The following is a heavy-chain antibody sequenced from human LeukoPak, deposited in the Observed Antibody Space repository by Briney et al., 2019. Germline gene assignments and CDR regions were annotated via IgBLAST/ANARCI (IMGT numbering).Heavy chain of an antibody. CDR1: GGSFSGYY. V-gene: IGHV4-34*01. D-gene: IGHD4-17*01. CDR2: INHSGST. Sequence: KPSETLSLTCAVYGGSFSGYYWSWIRQPPGKGLEWIGEINHSGSTDYNPSLKSRVTISVDTSKNQFSLKLSSVTAADTAVYYCARLSTTETGPEYWGQRTLVTVSS. J-gene: IGHJ4*02. CDR3: ARLSTTETGPEY.